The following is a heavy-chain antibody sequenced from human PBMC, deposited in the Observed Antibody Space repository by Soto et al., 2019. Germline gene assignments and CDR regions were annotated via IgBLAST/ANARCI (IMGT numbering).Heavy chain of an antibody. V-gene: IGHV1-18*01. Sequence: ASVKVSCKASGYTFTSYGISWVRQAPGQGLEWMGWISAYNGNTNYAQKLQGRVNMTTDTSTSTAYMELRSLRSDDTAVYYCAREAYDFWSGYRLSGYYYYGMDVWGKGTTVTVSS. CDR1: GYTFTSYG. CDR2: ISAYNGNT. CDR3: AREAYDFWSGYRLSGYYYYGMDV. J-gene: IGHJ6*04. D-gene: IGHD3-3*01.